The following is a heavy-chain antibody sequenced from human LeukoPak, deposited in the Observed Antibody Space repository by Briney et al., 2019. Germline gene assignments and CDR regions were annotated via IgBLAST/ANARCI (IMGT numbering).Heavy chain of an antibody. CDR1: GYTFTDDY. CDR2: MNPNSGNT. J-gene: IGHJ5*02. D-gene: IGHD3-10*01. CDR3: ARERITMVRGVRYGWFDP. V-gene: IGHV1-8*03. Sequence: ASVKVSCKASGYTFTDDYVHWVRQAPGQGLEWMGWMNPNSGNTGYAQKFQGRVTITRNTSISTAYMELSSLRSEDTAVYYCARERITMVRGVRYGWFDPWGQGTLVTVSS.